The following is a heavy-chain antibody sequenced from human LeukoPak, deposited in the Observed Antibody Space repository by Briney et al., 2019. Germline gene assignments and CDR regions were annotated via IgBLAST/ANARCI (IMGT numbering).Heavy chain of an antibody. V-gene: IGHV3-30*18. J-gene: IGHJ4*02. D-gene: IGHD2-21*02. CDR2: ISYDGSNK. CDR3: AKDGGDSTQDY. CDR1: GFTLSSYG. Sequence: PGRSLRLSCAASGFTLSSYGMHWVRQAPGKGLEWVAVISYDGSNKYYADSVKGRFTISRDNSENTLYLQMNSLRAEDTAVYYCAKDGGDSTQDYWGQGTLVTVSS.